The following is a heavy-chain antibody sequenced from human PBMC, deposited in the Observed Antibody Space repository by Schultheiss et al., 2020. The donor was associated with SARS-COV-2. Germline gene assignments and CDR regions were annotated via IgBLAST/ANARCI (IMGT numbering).Heavy chain of an antibody. Sequence: GGSLRLSCAASGFTFSDYSLNWVRQAPGKGPEWVAHISSDSTTIYYADSVKGRFTISRDNAKNSLYLQMNSVRDEDTAVYYCARRHDFWGGRYYYYAMDVWGQGTTVTVSS. V-gene: IGHV3-48*02. D-gene: IGHD3-3*01. CDR2: ISSDSTTI. CDR1: GFTFSDYS. CDR3: ARRHDFWGGRYYYYAMDV. J-gene: IGHJ6*02.